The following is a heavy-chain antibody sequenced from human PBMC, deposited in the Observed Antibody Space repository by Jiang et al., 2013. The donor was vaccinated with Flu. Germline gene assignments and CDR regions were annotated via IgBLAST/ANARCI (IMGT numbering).Heavy chain of an antibody. Sequence: SLKSRVTISVDKSKNQFSLKLSSVTAADTAVYYCARGLNNYYFDYWGQGTLVTVSS. D-gene: IGHD1/OR15-1a*01. V-gene: IGHV4-34*01. J-gene: IGHJ4*02. CDR3: ARGLNNYYFDY.